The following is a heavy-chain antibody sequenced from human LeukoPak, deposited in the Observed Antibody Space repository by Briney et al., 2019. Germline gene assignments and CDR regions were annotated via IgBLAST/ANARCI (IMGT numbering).Heavy chain of an antibody. D-gene: IGHD1-26*01. J-gene: IGHJ4*02. CDR1: GFTFSSYA. V-gene: IGHV3-30-3*01. CDR3: ARPYSGSYLVY. Sequence: GGSLKLSCAASGFTFSSYAMHWVRQAPGKGLEWVAVISYAGSNKYYADSVKGRFTISRDNSKNTLYLQMNSLRAEDTAVYYCARPYSGSYLVYWGQGTLVTVSS. CDR2: ISYAGSNK.